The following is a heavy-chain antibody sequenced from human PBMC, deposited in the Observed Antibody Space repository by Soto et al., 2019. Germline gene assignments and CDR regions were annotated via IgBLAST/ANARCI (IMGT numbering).Heavy chain of an antibody. Sequence: GESLKISCAASGFTFSSYSMNWVRQAPGKGLEWVSSISSSSSYIYYADSVKGRFTISRDNAKNSLYLQMNSLRAEDTAVYYCARDVGSSGWPDYYYYYGMDVWGQGTTVTVSS. V-gene: IGHV3-21*01. J-gene: IGHJ6*02. D-gene: IGHD6-19*01. CDR3: ARDVGSSGWPDYYYYYGMDV. CDR2: ISSSSSYI. CDR1: GFTFSSYS.